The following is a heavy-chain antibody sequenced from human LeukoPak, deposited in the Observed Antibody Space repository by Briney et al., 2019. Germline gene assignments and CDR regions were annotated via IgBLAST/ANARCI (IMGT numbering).Heavy chain of an antibody. D-gene: IGHD3-22*01. J-gene: IGHJ4*02. CDR1: GGSISSGY. CDR3: ARGDSFYDSSGLGY. V-gene: IGHV4-34*01. CDR2: INHSGST. Sequence: SETLSLTCTVSGGSISSGYWSWIRQPPGKGLEWIGEINHSGSTNYNPSLKSRVTISVDTSKNQFSLKLSSVTAADTAVYYCARGDSFYDSSGLGYWGQGTLVTVSS.